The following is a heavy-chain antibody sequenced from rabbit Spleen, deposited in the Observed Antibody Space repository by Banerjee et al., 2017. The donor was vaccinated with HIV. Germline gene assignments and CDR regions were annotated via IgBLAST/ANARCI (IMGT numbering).Heavy chain of an antibody. J-gene: IGHJ4*01. V-gene: IGHV1S40*01. Sequence: QSLEESGGDLVKPGASLTLTCTASGFSFSSSYWICWVRQGPGKGLEWIGCIYTGSSGSTYYASWAKGRFTITRSTSLNTVTLQMTSLTDADTATYFCARAYGGGAGAADFNLWGQGTLVTVS. CDR1: GFSFSSSYW. D-gene: IGHD4-2*01. CDR2: IYTGSSGST. CDR3: ARAYGGGAGAADFNL.